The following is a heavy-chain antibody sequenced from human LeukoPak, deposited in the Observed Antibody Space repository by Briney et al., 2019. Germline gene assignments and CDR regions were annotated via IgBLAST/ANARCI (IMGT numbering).Heavy chain of an antibody. D-gene: IGHD3-22*01. J-gene: IGHJ4*02. CDR2: ISSSSSYI. Sequence: GGSLRLSCAASGFTFSSYSMNWVRQAPGKGLEWVSSISSSSSYIYYADSVKGRFTISRDNAKNSLYLQMNSLRAEDTAVYYCARVDGIDSSGYYYWYFDYWGQGTLVTVSS. V-gene: IGHV3-21*01. CDR1: GFTFSSYS. CDR3: ARVDGIDSSGYYYWYFDY.